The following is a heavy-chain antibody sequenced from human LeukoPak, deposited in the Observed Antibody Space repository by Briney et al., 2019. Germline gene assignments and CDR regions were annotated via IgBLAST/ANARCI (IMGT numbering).Heavy chain of an antibody. CDR1: GYTFTSYD. Sequence: ASVKVSCKASGYTFTSYDINWVRQATGQGLEWMGWMNPNSGNTGDAQKFQGRVTMTRNTSISTAYMELSSLRSEDTAVYYCARGLVQYCSSTSCYLGYYYYYYYGMDVWGQGTTVTVSS. D-gene: IGHD2-2*01. V-gene: IGHV1-8*01. J-gene: IGHJ6*02. CDR3: ARGLVQYCSSTSCYLGYYYYYYYGMDV. CDR2: MNPNSGNT.